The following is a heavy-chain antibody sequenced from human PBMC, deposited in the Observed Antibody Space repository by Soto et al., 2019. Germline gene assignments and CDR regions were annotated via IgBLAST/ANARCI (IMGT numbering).Heavy chain of an antibody. V-gene: IGHV4-31*03. J-gene: IGHJ4*02. CDR2: IYYSGST. Sequence: KSSETLSLTCTVSGGSISSGGYYWSWIRQHPGKGLEWIGYIYYSGSTYYNPSLKSRVAISVDTSKNQFSLKLSSVTAADTAVYYCAREEDCGGDCWAIDYWGQGTLGTVSS. CDR1: GGSISSGGYY. D-gene: IGHD2-21*02. CDR3: AREEDCGGDCWAIDY.